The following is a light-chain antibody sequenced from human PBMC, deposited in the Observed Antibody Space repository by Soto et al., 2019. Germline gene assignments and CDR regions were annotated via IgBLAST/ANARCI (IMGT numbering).Light chain of an antibody. J-gene: IGLJ1*01. CDR1: SSDVGSYNL. Sequence: QPASVSGSPGQSITISCTGTSSDVGSYNLVSWYQQHPGKAPKLMIYEGSKRPSGVSNRFSGSKSGNTASLTISGLQAEDEADYYCCSYAGSSSPCVFGTGTQLTVL. CDR2: EGS. CDR3: CSYAGSSSPCV. V-gene: IGLV2-23*01.